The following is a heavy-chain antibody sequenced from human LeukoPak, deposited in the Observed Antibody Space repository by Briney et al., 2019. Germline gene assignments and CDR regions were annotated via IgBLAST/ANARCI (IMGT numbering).Heavy chain of an antibody. V-gene: IGHV3-33*01. CDR3: ARDLLQQLVGPFDY. CDR2: IWYDGSNK. J-gene: IGHJ4*02. Sequence: TGGSLRLSCAASGFTFSDYGMHWVRQAPGKGLEWVAVIWYDGSNKYYADSVKGRFTISRDNSKNTLYLQMNSLRAEDTAVYYCARDLLQQLVGPFDYWGQGTLVTVSS. D-gene: IGHD6-13*01. CDR1: GFTFSDYG.